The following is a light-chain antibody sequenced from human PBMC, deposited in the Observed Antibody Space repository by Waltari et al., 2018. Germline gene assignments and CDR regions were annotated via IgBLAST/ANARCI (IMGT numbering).Light chain of an antibody. J-gene: IGKJ4*01. CDR3: MQHKALLT. CDR1: QSLLNTDGYIY. CDR2: GAS. V-gene: IGKV2-40*01. Sequence: IVLTQTPLSLTVTPGEPASISCRSSQSLLNTDGYIYLDWYLQKPGQSPQLLIFGASTRASGVPDRFSRSGLCTGFTLQISKVEPEDVGVYYCMQHKALLTFGGGTKVEIK.